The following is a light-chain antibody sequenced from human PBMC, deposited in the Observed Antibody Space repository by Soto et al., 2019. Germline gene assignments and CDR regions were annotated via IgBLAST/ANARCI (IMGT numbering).Light chain of an antibody. CDR1: SSDVGGYNY. CDR2: EVS. Sequence: QSALTQPASLSGSPGQSITISCTGTSSDVGGYNYVSWYQQHPGKAPKLMIYEVSNRPSGVSNRFSGSKSGNTASLTISGLQAEDEADYYCSSYTSSSTWVFGGGTTLTV. CDR3: SSYTSSSTWV. V-gene: IGLV2-14*01. J-gene: IGLJ3*02.